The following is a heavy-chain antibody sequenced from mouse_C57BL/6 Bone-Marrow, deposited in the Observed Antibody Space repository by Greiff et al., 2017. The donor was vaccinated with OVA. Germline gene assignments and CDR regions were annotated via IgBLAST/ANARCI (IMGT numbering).Heavy chain of an antibody. CDR1: GFTFSSYA. CDR2: ISDGGSYT. Sequence: EVKLMESGGGLVKPGGSLKLSCAASGFTFSSYAMSWVRQTPEKRLEWVATISDGGSYTYYPDNVKGRFTISRDNAKNNLYLQMSHLKSEDTAMYYCARDRLWFAYWGQGTLVTVSA. V-gene: IGHV5-4*01. J-gene: IGHJ3*01. CDR3: ARDRLWFAY.